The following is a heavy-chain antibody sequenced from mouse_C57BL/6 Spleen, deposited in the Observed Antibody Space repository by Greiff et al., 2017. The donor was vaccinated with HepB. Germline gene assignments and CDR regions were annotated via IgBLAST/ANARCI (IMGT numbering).Heavy chain of an antibody. V-gene: IGHV1-69*01. CDR3: AIHYGSSYGFAY. D-gene: IGHD1-1*01. CDR2: IDPSDSYT. CDR1: GYTFTSYW. Sequence: QVQLQQPGAELVMPGALVKLSCKASGYTFTSYWMHWVKQRPGQGLEWIGEIDPSDSYTNYNQKFKGKSTLTVDKSSSTAYMQLSSLTSEDSAVYYCAIHYGSSYGFAYWGQGTLVTVSA. J-gene: IGHJ3*01.